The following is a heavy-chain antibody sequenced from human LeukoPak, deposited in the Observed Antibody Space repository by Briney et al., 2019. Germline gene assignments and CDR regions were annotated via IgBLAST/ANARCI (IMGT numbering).Heavy chain of an antibody. CDR3: ATMDLGVVIDY. D-gene: IGHD3-10*01. CDR2: ISSGGGTI. CDR1: GFPFSTYE. J-gene: IGHJ4*02. Sequence: GGSLRLSCAASGFPFSTYEMNWVRQAPGKGLEWVSYISSGGGTIYYADSVKGRFTISRDNAKNSLYLQMNSLRAEDTAVYCCATMDLGVVIDYWGQGTLVTVSS. V-gene: IGHV3-48*03.